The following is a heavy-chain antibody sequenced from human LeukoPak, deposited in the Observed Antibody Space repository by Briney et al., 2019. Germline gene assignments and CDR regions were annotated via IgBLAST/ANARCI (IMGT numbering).Heavy chain of an antibody. J-gene: IGHJ6*03. Sequence: GGSLRLSCAASGFTFSSYAMSWVRQAPGKGLEWVSAISGSGGSTYYADSVKGRFTISRDNSKNTLHLQMNSLRAEDTAVYYCAKDQGSSYYYYYMDVWGKGTTVTVSS. CDR3: AKDQGSSYYYYYMDV. D-gene: IGHD6-13*01. V-gene: IGHV3-23*01. CDR1: GFTFSSYA. CDR2: ISGSGGST.